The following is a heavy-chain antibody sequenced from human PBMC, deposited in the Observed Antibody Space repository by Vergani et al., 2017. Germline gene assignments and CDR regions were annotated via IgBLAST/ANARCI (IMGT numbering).Heavy chain of an antibody. V-gene: IGHV3-23*01. CDR1: GFTFSSYA. CDR2: IRGSGGST. J-gene: IGHJ6*03. CDR3: AKRGGVALSYGDRKDYYYYYYMDV. D-gene: IGHD5-18*01. Sequence: EVQLLESGGGLVQPGGSLRLSCAASGFTFSSYAMRWVRQAPGKGLQWVSAIRGSGGSTYYADSVKGRFTISRDNSTNTLYLQMNSLRAEDTAVYYCAKRGGVALSYGDRKDYYYYYYMDVWGKGTTVTVSS.